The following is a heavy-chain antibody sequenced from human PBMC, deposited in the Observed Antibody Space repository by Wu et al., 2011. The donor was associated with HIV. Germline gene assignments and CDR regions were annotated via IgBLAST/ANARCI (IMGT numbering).Heavy chain of an antibody. J-gene: IGHJ4*02. CDR2: INPTSDGT. D-gene: IGHD2-15*01. Sequence: YTFTGYAIHWVRQALGQGLEWMGWINPTSDGTNYAQNFQGRVTMTRDTSISTAYMELSRLRSDDTAVYYCAKVGCSGNGCYGIDYWGQGTLVTVSS. V-gene: IGHV1-2*02. CDR3: AKVGCSGNGCYGIDY. CDR1: YTFTGYA.